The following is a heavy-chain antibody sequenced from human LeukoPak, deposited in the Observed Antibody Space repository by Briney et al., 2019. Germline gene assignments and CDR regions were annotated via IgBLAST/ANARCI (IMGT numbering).Heavy chain of an antibody. V-gene: IGHV3-9*01. Sequence: GGSLRLSCAASGFTFDDYAMHWVRQAPGKGLEWVSGICWNSGSIGYADSVKGRFTISRDNAKNSLYLQMNSLRAEDTALYYCARSVAGLLWFGELKYYFDYWGQGTLVTVSS. J-gene: IGHJ4*02. D-gene: IGHD3-10*01. CDR2: ICWNSGSI. CDR3: ARSVAGLLWFGELKYYFDY. CDR1: GFTFDDYA.